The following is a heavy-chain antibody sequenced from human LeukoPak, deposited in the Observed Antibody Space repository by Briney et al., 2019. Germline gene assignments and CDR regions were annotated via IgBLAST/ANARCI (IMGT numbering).Heavy chain of an antibody. CDR1: GGSISSNNW. J-gene: IGHJ6*02. CDR3: ARDSEYSPFMDV. Sequence: SETLSLTCAVYGGSISSNNWWSWVRQPPGKGLEWIGQIYHSGSTNYNPSLKSRVTISVDKSKNQFSLKLSSVTAADTAVYYCARDSEYSPFMDVWGQGTPATVSS. CDR2: IYHSGST. V-gene: IGHV4-4*02. D-gene: IGHD2-21*01.